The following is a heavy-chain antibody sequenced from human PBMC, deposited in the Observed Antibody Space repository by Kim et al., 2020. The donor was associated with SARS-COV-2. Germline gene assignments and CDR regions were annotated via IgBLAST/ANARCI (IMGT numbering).Heavy chain of an antibody. CDR2: ISYNGSNK. J-gene: IGHJ4*02. V-gene: IGHV3-30*18. D-gene: IGHD1-7*01. Sequence: GGSLRLSCAASGFTFSSYGMHWVRQAPGKGLEWVAVISYNGSNKYYADSVKGRFTISRDNSKNTLYLQMNSLRAEDTAVYYCAKDWGPLDWNYVYWGQGTLVTVSS. CDR3: AKDWGPLDWNYVY. CDR1: GFTFSSYG.